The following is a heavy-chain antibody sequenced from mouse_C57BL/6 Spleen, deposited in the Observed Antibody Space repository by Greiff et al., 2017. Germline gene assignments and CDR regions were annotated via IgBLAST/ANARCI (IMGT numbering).Heavy chain of an antibody. V-gene: IGHV1-43*01. Sequence: EVKLKESGPELVKPGASVKISCKASGYSFTGYYMHWVKQSSEKSLEWIGEINPSTGGTSYNQKFKGKATLTVDKSSSTAYMQLKSLTSEDSAVYYCARYYYGSTWFAYWGQGTLVTVSA. D-gene: IGHD1-1*01. J-gene: IGHJ3*01. CDR2: INPSTGGT. CDR3: ARYYYGSTWFAY. CDR1: GYSFTGYY.